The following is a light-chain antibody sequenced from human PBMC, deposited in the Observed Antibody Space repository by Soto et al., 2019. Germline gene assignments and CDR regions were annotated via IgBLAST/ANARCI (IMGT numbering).Light chain of an antibody. CDR1: SSDVGGYNY. J-gene: IGLJ1*01. CDR3: CSYTTSNTRQIV. V-gene: IGLV2-14*03. CDR2: DVS. Sequence: QSVLTRPASVSGAPGQASTTSCTGTSSDVGGYNYVSWYQHHPGKAPKLMIYDVSNRPSGVSNRFSGSKSGNTASLTISGLQPEDEADYYCCSYTTSNTRQIVFGTGPKVTVL.